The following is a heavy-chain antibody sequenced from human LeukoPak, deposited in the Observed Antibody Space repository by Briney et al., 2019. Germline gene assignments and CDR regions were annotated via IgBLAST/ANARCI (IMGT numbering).Heavy chain of an antibody. D-gene: IGHD3-22*01. CDR1: RFTFSTYW. J-gene: IGHJ4*02. CDR3: ARDLYRIVVVPHYFDY. CDR2: INSDGSST. V-gene: IGHV3-74*01. Sequence: PGGSLRLSCAASRFTFSTYWMHWVRQAPGKGLVWVSRINSDGSSTGYADSVKGRFTISRDNAKNTLYLQMNSLRAEDTAVYYCARDLYRIVVVPHYFDYWGQGTLVTVSS.